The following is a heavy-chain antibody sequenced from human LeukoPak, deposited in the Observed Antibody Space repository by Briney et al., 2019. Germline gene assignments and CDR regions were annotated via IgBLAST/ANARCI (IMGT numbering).Heavy chain of an antibody. CDR2: ISSGSPYI. J-gene: IGHJ6*02. CDR1: GFTLSDYY. Sequence: GGSLRLSCAASGFTLSDYYMSWIRQAPGKGPEWVSYISSGSPYINDADSVKGRFTISRDNAKSSLYLRMSSLRAEDTAVYYCARVGRYCSTTGCDYYYGMDVWGQGTTVTVSS. CDR3: ARVGRYCSTTGCDYYYGMDV. D-gene: IGHD2-2*01. V-gene: IGHV3-11*06.